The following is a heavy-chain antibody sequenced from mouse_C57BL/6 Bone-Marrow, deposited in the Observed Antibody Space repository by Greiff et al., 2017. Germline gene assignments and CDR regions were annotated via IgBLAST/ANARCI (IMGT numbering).Heavy chain of an antibody. V-gene: IGHV1-19*01. CDR1: GYTFTDYY. J-gene: IGHJ4*01. CDR2: INPYNGGT. CDR3: ARGGLLRYYAMDY. D-gene: IGHD1-1*01. Sequence: VQLQQSGPVLVKPGASVKMSCKASGYTFTDYYMNWVKQSHGKSLEWIGVINPYNGGTSYNQKFKGKATLPVDKSSSTAYMELSSLTSEDSAVYYCARGGLLRYYAMDYWGTGTSVTVSS.